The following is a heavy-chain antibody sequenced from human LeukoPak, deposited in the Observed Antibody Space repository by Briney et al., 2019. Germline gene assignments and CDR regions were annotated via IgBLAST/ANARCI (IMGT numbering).Heavy chain of an antibody. Sequence: GGSLRLSCAASGFTFSYYGMHWVRQAPGRGLEWVAVITHDGSNKYYADSVKGRSTISRDNSKNTLYLQMNSLRPEDTSVYYCAKPGKRRVVTITDFDYWGQGTLVTVSS. J-gene: IGHJ4*02. CDR1: GFTFSYYG. CDR3: AKPGKRRVVTITDFDY. CDR2: ITHDGSNK. V-gene: IGHV3-30*18. D-gene: IGHD3-22*01.